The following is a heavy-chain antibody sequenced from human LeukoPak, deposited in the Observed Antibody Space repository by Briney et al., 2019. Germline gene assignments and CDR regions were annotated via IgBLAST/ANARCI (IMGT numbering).Heavy chain of an antibody. D-gene: IGHD5-24*01. CDR1: GGSISSYY. J-gene: IGHJ1*01. CDR2: IYYSGST. V-gene: IGHV4-59*01. CDR3: AGDAEMATTHEYFQH. Sequence: SETLSLTCTVSGGSISSYYWSWIRQPPGKGLEWIGYIYYSGSTNYNPSLKSRVTMSVDTSKNQFSLKLSSVTAADTAGYYCAGDAEMATTHEYFQHWGQGTLVTVSS.